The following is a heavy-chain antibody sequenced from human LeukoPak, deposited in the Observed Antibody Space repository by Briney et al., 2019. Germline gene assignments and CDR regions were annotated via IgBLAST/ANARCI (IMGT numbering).Heavy chain of an antibody. D-gene: IGHD3-9*01. CDR2: IRYDGSNK. CDR1: GFTFSSYA. V-gene: IGHV3-30*02. CDR3: AKTTYDILTGYFN. J-gene: IGHJ4*02. Sequence: GGSLRLSCAASGFTFSSYAMHWVRQAPGKGLEWVAFIRYDGSNKYYADSVKGRFTISRDNSKNTLYLQMNSLRAEDTAVYYCAKTTYDILTGYFNWGQGTLVTVSS.